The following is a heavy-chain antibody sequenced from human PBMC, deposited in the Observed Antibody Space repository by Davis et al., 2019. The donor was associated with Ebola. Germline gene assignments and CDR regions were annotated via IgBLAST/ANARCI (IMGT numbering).Heavy chain of an antibody. V-gene: IGHV4-34*01. J-gene: IGHJ5*02. CDR3: ARGVGSGPMFDP. D-gene: IGHD2-15*01. CDR1: GGSFSGYY. CDR2: INHSGST. Sequence: MPSETLSLTCAVYGGSFSGYYWSWIRQPPGKGLEWIGEINHSGSTNYSPSLKSRVTISVDTSKNQFSLKLSSVTAADTAVYYCARGVGSGPMFDPWGQGTLVTVSS.